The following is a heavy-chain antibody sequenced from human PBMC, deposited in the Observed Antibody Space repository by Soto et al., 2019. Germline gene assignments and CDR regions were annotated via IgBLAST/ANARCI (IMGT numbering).Heavy chain of an antibody. CDR3: ARYERGLINAEYFQH. J-gene: IGHJ1*01. CDR2: IKQDGSEK. CDR1: GFTFSSYW. Sequence: EVQLVESGGGLVQPGGSLRLSCAASGFTFSSYWMSWVRQDPGKGLEWVANIKQDGSEKYYVDSVKGRFTISRDNAKNSLYLQMNSLRAEDTAVYYCARYERGLINAEYFQHWGQGTLVTVSS. V-gene: IGHV3-7*01. D-gene: IGHD3-16*01.